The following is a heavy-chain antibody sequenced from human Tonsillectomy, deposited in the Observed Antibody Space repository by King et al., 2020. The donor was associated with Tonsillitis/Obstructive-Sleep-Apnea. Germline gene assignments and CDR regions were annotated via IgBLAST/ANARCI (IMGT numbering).Heavy chain of an antibody. CDR2: IKEDGSEK. J-gene: IGHJ3*02. V-gene: IGHV3-7*03. Sequence: VQLVESGGGLVQPGGSLRLSCAASGFTFSSFWMTWVRQAPGKGLEWVANIKEDGSEKYYVDSVKGRFTISRDNAKNSLYLQMNSLRVEDTAVYYCARVLDYYDSSGYRAFDIWGQGTMVTVSS. D-gene: IGHD3-22*01. CDR1: GFTFSSFW. CDR3: ARVLDYYDSSGYRAFDI.